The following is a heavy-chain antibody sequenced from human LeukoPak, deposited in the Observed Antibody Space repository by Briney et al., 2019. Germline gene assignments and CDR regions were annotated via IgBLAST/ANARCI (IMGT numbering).Heavy chain of an antibody. J-gene: IGHJ4*02. D-gene: IGHD6-6*01. V-gene: IGHV1-8*01. CDR3: AREGPLFVLDY. CDR1: GYRFTSYD. CDR2: MTPSSGSA. Sequence: ASVKVSCKTSGYRFTSYDISWARQATGQGLQWMGRMTPSSGSAEYAQRFQGRVTLTRDTASGTVYLELRSRSADDTAIYYCAREGPLFVLDYWGQGTRVAVSS.